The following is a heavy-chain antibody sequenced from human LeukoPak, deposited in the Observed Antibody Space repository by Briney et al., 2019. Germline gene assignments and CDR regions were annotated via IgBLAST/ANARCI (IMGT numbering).Heavy chain of an antibody. J-gene: IGHJ6*02. CDR3: ARLGYSYGSGVYYYYGMDV. CDR1: GYTFTSDG. V-gene: IGHV1-18*01. CDR2: ISAYDGNT. D-gene: IGHD5-18*01. Sequence: ASVKVSCKASGYTFTSDGISWGRQAPGQGGEWMGWISAYDGNTNYAQKLRGSVTMTTDTSTSTAYLELRSLSSDDPAVYYCARLGYSYGSGVYYYYGMDVWGQGTTVTVSS.